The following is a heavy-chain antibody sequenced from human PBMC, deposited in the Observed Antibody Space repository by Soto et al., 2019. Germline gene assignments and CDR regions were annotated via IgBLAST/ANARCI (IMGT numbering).Heavy chain of an antibody. CDR1: GYTFTSYG. V-gene: IGHV1-18*01. CDR3: AREWANNTVIGGVTYRYYHGMDV. CDR2: ISAYNGNT. D-gene: IGHD3-16*01. Sequence: GASVKVSCKASGYTFTSYGISWVRQAPGQGLEWMGWISAYNGNTNYAQKLQGRVTMTTDTSTSTVYMELTGLRSEDTAVYYCAREWANNTVIGGVTYRYYHGMDVWGQGTTVTVSS. J-gene: IGHJ6*02.